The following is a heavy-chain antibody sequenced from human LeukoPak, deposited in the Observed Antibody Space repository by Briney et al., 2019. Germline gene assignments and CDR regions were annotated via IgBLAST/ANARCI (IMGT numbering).Heavy chain of an antibody. CDR1: GFTVSSNY. CDR3: ARATFWSGYQRDSWYMDI. V-gene: IGHV3-66*02. Sequence: GGSLRLSXAASGFTVSSNYMSWVRQAPGKGLEWVSVIYSGDNRYYADSVKGRFTISRDNSKNTLYLQMNSLRAEDTAVYYCARATFWSGYQRDSWYMDIWGKGTTVTVSS. D-gene: IGHD3-3*01. J-gene: IGHJ6*03. CDR2: IYSGDNR.